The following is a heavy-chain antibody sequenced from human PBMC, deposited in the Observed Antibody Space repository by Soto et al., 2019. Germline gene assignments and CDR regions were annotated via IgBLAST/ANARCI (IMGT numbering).Heavy chain of an antibody. CDR2: INAGNGNT. Sequence: ASVRVSCKASGYTFTSYAMHWVRQAPGQRLEWMGWINAGNGNTKYSQKFQGRVTITRDTSASTAYMELSSLRSEDTAVYYCAREVRVFCSGGSCYSNYYYYYYYMGVWGKGTTVTVSS. CDR3: AREVRVFCSGGSCYSNYYYYYYYMGV. CDR1: GYTFTSYA. V-gene: IGHV1-3*01. J-gene: IGHJ6*03. D-gene: IGHD2-15*01.